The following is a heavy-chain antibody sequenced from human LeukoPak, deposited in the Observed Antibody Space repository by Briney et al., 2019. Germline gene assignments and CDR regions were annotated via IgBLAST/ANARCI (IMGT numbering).Heavy chain of an antibody. D-gene: IGHD6-19*01. Sequence: PSETLSLTCTVSGYSISIGYYWGWIRQSPGKGLEWIGSIFHSGSTYYNPSLKSRVTISVDTSKNQFSLKLTSVTSADTAVYYCARVAYGRGNIAVTETYYFDFWGQGTLVTVSS. CDR1: GYSISIGYY. V-gene: IGHV4-38-2*02. CDR3: ARVAYGRGNIAVTETYYFDF. J-gene: IGHJ4*02. CDR2: IFHSGST.